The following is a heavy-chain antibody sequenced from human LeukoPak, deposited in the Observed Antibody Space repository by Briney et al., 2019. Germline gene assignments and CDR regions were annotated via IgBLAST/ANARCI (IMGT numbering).Heavy chain of an antibody. Sequence: GGSLRLSXAASGFTFSSYAMSWVRQAPGKGLEWVSAISGSGGSTYYADSVKGRFTISRDNSKNTLYLQMNSLRAEDTAVYYCAKVPSYYYDSSGYYPFDYWGQGTLVTVSS. CDR3: AKVPSYYYDSSGYYPFDY. CDR1: GFTFSSYA. V-gene: IGHV3-23*01. D-gene: IGHD3-22*01. CDR2: ISGSGGST. J-gene: IGHJ4*02.